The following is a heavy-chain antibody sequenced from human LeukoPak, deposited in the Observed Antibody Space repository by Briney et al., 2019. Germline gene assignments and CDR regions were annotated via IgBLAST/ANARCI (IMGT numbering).Heavy chain of an antibody. CDR3: ARELHVERDDY. CDR1: GFVFTSYG. V-gene: IGHV1-18*01. J-gene: IGHJ4*02. Sequence: ASVKVSCKACGFVFTSYGFTWVGQAPGQGLEGMGWISANDGKTHYSEKHQGRVTMSTDTVTSTAYMELRSLRSDDTAVYYCARELHVERDDYWGQGTLVTVSS. D-gene: IGHD1-1*01. CDR2: ISANDGKT.